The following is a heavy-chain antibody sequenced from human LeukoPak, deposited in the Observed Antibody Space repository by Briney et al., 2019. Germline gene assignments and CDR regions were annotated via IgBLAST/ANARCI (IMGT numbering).Heavy chain of an antibody. V-gene: IGHV1-46*01. D-gene: IGHD1-26*01. J-gene: IGHJ4*02. CDR2: INPSGSKT. Sequence: ASVKVSCKASGYTFTTYYMHWVRQAPGQGLEWMGIINPSGSKTYYAQKFQGRVTMTRDMSTSTVYMELSSLRSEDTAVYYCARVFGSYLRWNYFDYWGQGTLVTVSS. CDR1: GYTFTTYY. CDR3: ARVFGSYLRWNYFDY.